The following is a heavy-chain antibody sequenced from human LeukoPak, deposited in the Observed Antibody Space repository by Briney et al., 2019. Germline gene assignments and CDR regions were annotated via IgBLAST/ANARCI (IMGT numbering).Heavy chain of an antibody. Sequence: GGSLRLSCAASGFTFSNYGMHWVRQAPGKGLEWVAVISYDGSNKYYADSVKGRFTISRDNSKNTLYLQMNSLRAEDTAVYYCAKDLMRDRWFGESWGQGTLVTVSS. J-gene: IGHJ5*02. CDR2: ISYDGSNK. CDR3: AKDLMRDRWFGES. D-gene: IGHD3-10*01. CDR1: GFTFSNYG. V-gene: IGHV3-30*18.